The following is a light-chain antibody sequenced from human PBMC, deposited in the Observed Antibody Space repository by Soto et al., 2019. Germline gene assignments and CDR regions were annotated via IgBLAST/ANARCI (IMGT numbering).Light chain of an antibody. CDR1: SSNTEAGYD. J-gene: IGLJ1*01. CDR2: GNS. Sequence: QSVLTQPPSVSGAPGQRVTISCTGSSSNTEAGYDVHWYQQLPGTAPKLLIYGNSNRPSGVPDRFSGSKSGTSASLAITGLQAEDEADYYCQSYDSSLSGYVFGTGTKVTVL. CDR3: QSYDSSLSGYV. V-gene: IGLV1-40*01.